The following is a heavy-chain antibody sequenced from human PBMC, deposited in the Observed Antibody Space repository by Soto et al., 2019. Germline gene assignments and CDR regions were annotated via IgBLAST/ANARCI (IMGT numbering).Heavy chain of an antibody. Sequence: SETLSLTCTVSGGSISSSNYFWGWIRQPPGKGLEWIGSMYYSGSTYYNPSLKSRVTISVDTSKNQFSLKLSSVTAADTAMYYCARYGSGSYYPTTFDYWGQGTLVTVSS. V-gene: IGHV4-39*01. J-gene: IGHJ4*02. CDR3: ARYGSGSYYPTTFDY. CDR2: MYYSGST. CDR1: GGSISSSNYF. D-gene: IGHD3-10*01.